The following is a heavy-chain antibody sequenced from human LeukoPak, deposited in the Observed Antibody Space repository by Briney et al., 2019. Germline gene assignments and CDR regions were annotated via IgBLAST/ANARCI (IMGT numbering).Heavy chain of an antibody. CDR2: IYYSGST. Sequence: SETLSLTCTVSGGSISSYYWSWIRQLPGKGLEWIGYIYYSGSTNYNPSLKSRVTISVDTSKNQFSLKLSSVTAADTAVYYCARLIPDTAMVYFDYWGQGTLVTVSS. D-gene: IGHD5-18*01. CDR1: GGSISSYY. CDR3: ARLIPDTAMVYFDY. J-gene: IGHJ4*02. V-gene: IGHV4-59*08.